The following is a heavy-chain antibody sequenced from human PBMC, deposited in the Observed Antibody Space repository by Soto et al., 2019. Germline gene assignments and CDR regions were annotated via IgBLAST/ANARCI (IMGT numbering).Heavy chain of an antibody. Sequence: EVQLVESGGGLVQPGRSLRLSCAASGFTFDDDAIHWVRQAPGRGLEWVAGISWNGASIGYADSVKGRVTISRDNAKNSLQLQMNSLRSEDTALYYCANLPLYGSGFDCWGQGTLVTVSS. CDR3: ANLPLYGSGFDC. V-gene: IGHV3-9*01. D-gene: IGHD3-10*01. CDR1: GFTFDDDA. CDR2: ISWNGASI. J-gene: IGHJ4*02.